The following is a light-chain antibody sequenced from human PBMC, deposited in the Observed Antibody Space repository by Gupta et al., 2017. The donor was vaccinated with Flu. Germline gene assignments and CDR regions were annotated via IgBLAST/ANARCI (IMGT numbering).Light chain of an antibody. V-gene: IGLV1-40*01. J-gene: IGLJ2*01. Sequence: QSVLTQPPSVSGAPGQRVTISCTGRSSNIGAGYDVHWYEQLPGIAPKRLIYGNTNRPSGVPDRFSGSKSGTSASLAITGLQAEDEADYYCQSYDSSLSGPVFGGGTKLTGL. CDR1: SSNIGAGYD. CDR3: QSYDSSLSGPV. CDR2: GNT.